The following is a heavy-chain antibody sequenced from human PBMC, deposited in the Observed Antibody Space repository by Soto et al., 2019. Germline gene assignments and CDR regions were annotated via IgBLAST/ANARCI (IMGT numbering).Heavy chain of an antibody. Sequence: PSETLSLTCAVSGYSISSGYYWGWIRQPPGKGLEWIGSIYHSGSTYYNPSLKSRVTISVDTSKNQFSLKLSSVTAADTAVYYCARGYYDFWSGYYMDWFDPWGQGTLVTVSS. CDR3: ARGYYDFWSGYYMDWFDP. CDR1: GYSISSGYY. D-gene: IGHD3-3*01. J-gene: IGHJ5*02. V-gene: IGHV4-38-2*01. CDR2: IYHSGST.